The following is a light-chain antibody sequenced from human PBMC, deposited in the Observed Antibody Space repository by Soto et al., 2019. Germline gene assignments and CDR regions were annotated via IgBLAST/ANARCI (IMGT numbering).Light chain of an antibody. J-gene: IGLJ2*01. Sequence: QSALTQPASVSGSPGQSITISCTGTSSDVGGYNYVSWYQQHTGKAPKLMIYDVSNRPSGVSNRFSGSKSGNTASLTISGLQAEDEADYYCSSYTSISTLVVFGGGTKVTVL. V-gene: IGLV2-14*01. CDR2: DVS. CDR3: SSYTSISTLVV. CDR1: SSDVGGYNY.